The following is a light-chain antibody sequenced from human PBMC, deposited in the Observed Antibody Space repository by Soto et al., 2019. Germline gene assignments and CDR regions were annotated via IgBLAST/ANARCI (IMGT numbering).Light chain of an antibody. Sequence: IVFANSPATLSLSPGERATLSCSASQSVSNFLAWYQQRPGQAPRLLLYGASNRATGTPARCSGSGSGTDFTLTISSVEPEDSAVYCCQQRSNRLTFGGGTKVDIK. CDR2: GAS. V-gene: IGKV3-11*01. J-gene: IGKJ4*01. CDR3: QQRSNRLT. CDR1: QSVSNF.